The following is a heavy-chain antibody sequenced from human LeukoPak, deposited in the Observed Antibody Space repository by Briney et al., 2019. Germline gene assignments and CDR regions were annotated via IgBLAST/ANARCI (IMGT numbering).Heavy chain of an antibody. Sequence: PGGSLRLSCAASGFSLSGYWMAWARQAPGKCLELVARLHADGVEQNYVDSVTGRFTMSRDNAKNSLDLQMNSLRVEDTAVYYCARGGYSFDYRGQGTLVTVSS. J-gene: IGHJ4*02. V-gene: IGHV3-7*01. CDR2: LHADGVEQ. D-gene: IGHD5-18*01. CDR1: GFSLSGYW. CDR3: ARGGYSFDY.